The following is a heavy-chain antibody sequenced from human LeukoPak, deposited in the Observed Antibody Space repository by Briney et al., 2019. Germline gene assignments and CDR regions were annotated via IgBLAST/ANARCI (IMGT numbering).Heavy chain of an antibody. Sequence: ASVKVSCKASGYTFTSYGISWVRQAPGQGLEWMGWISAYNGNTNYAQKLQGRVTMTTDTSTSTAYMELRSLRSDDTAVYYCARVTSGGSCYGVHGCYWFDPWGQGTLVTVSS. D-gene: IGHD2-15*01. CDR3: ARVTSGGSCYGVHGCYWFDP. CDR1: GYTFTSYG. J-gene: IGHJ5*02. V-gene: IGHV1-18*01. CDR2: ISAYNGNT.